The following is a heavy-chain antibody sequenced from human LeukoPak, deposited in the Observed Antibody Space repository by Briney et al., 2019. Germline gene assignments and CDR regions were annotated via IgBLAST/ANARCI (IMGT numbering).Heavy chain of an antibody. D-gene: IGHD4-17*01. CDR1: GYTFTGYY. CDR3: ARDSATVTTPYLDY. CDR2: INPNSGGT. V-gene: IGHV1-2*04. Sequence: ASVKVSCKASGYTFTGYYMHWVRQAPGQGLEWIGWINPNSGGTNYAQKFQGWVTMTRDTSISTAYMELSRLRPDDTAVYYCARDSATVTTPYLDYWGQGTLVTVSS. J-gene: IGHJ4*02.